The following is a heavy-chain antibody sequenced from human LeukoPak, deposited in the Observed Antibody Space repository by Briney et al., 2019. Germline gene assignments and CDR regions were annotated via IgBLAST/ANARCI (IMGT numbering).Heavy chain of an antibody. D-gene: IGHD3-22*01. CDR1: GFTFNDYS. Sequence: GGSLRLSWVAAGFTFNDYSMHWVRQAPGKGLEWVSGISSNSGTIVYWDFWKGRFTIARDNANKSLYLQTNSLTAEDMALYYCAKDMSYDRSGGTADWGQGTLVTVSS. CDR3: AKDMSYDRSGGTAD. CDR2: ISSNSGTI. J-gene: IGHJ4*02. V-gene: IGHV3-9*03.